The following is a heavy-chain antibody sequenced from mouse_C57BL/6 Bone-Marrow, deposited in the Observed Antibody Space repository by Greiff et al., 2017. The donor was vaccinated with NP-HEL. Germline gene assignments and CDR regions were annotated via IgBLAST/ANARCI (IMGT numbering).Heavy chain of an antibody. Sequence: EVKLMESGGGLVKPGGSLKLSCAASGFTFSDYGMHWVRQAPEKGLEWVAYISSGSSTIYYAETVKGRFTISRDNAKNTLFLQMTSLRSEDTAMYYCARGYSNSHWYFDVWGTGTTVTVSS. CDR2: ISSGSSTI. CDR1: GFTFSDYG. CDR3: ARGYSNSHWYFDV. V-gene: IGHV5-17*01. J-gene: IGHJ1*03. D-gene: IGHD2-5*01.